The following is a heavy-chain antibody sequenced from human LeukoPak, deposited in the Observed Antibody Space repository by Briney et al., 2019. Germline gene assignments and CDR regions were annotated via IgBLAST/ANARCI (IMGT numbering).Heavy chain of an antibody. D-gene: IGHD7-27*01. J-gene: IGHJ3*02. CDR2: IYTSGST. CDR3: ARDLNWASDAFDI. Sequence: SETLSLTCTVSGGSISSYYWRWIRQPAGKGLEWIGRIYTSGSTNYNPSLKGRVTMSVDTSKNQFSLKLSSVTAADTAVYYCARDLNWASDAFDIWGQGTMVTVSS. V-gene: IGHV4-4*07. CDR1: GGSISSYY.